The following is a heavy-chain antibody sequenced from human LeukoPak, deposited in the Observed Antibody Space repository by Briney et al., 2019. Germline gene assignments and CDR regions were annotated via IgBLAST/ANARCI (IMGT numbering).Heavy chain of an antibody. CDR2: IKSDGST. CDR1: GFTFSSYW. D-gene: IGHD3-22*01. CDR3: ARAPSEIGGYYPEYFRH. J-gene: IGHJ1*01. V-gene: IGHV3-74*01. Sequence: GGSLILSCAASGFTFSSYWMHWVRQAPGKGLVWVSRIKSDGSTNYADSVKGRFTISRDNAKNTVSLQMNSLRAEDAGVYYCARAPSEIGGYYPEYFRHWGQGTLVTVSS.